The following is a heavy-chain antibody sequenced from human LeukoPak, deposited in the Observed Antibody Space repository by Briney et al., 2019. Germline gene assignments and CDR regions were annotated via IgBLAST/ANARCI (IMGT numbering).Heavy chain of an antibody. J-gene: IGHJ4*02. V-gene: IGHV1-8*01. D-gene: IGHD6-13*01. CDR2: INPNSGNT. Sequence: GASVKVSCEASGYTFTSYDINWVRQAPGQGLGWMGWINPNSGNTGYAQKFQGRVTMTRNTSISTAYMELSSLRSEDTAVYYCAREGIAAEYYRGQGTLVTVSS. CDR3: AREGIAAEYY. CDR1: GYTFTSYD.